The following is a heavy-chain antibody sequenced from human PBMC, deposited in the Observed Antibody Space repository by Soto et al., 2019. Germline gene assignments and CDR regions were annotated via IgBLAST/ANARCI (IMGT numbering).Heavy chain of an antibody. V-gene: IGHV1-46*01. CDR1: GYTFTKYF. CDR2: INPNGGTT. D-gene: IGHD3-22*01. CDR3: ARDGYYDSSGYYPLGYFDY. J-gene: IGHJ4*02. Sequence: QVQLAQSGAEVKKPGATVKVSCKASGYTFTKYFIHWVRQAPGQGLEWTGIINPNGGTTTHAQKFQGRVTMTRDTSTSTVYMELSSLRSEDTAVYYCARDGYYDSSGYYPLGYFDYWGQRTLVTVSS.